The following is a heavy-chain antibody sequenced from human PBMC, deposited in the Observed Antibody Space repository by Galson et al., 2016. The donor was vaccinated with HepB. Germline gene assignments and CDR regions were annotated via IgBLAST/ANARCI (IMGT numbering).Heavy chain of an antibody. CDR1: GGSFSGYD. D-gene: IGHD6-19*01. J-gene: IGHJ5*02. V-gene: IGHV4-34*01. CDR2: INDRGSS. CDR3: ARTSGWHWFDP. Sequence: ETLSLTCEVYGGSFSGYDWNWIRQPPGKGLEWIGEINDRGSSNYNPSLKSRVTLSVDTSKNQVSLNLRSVTAADTAVYYCARTSGWHWFDPWGQGTLVTVSS.